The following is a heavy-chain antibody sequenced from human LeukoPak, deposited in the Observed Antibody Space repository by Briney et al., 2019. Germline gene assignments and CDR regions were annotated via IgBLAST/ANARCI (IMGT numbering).Heavy chain of an antibody. CDR1: GFTFSSNW. CDR3: AKDHAYDTSGYYYDY. D-gene: IGHD3-22*01. V-gene: IGHV3-7*03. Sequence: GGSLRLSCAASGFTFSSNWMSWVRQAPGKGLEWVGNIKQDGSEIYYVDSVKGRFTISRDNAKNSLYLQMNILRAEDTAVYYCAKDHAYDTSGYYYDYWGQGTLVTVSS. J-gene: IGHJ4*02. CDR2: IKQDGSEI.